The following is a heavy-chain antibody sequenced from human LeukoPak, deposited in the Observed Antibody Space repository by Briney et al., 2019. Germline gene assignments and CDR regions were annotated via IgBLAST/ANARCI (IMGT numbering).Heavy chain of an antibody. CDR2: ISSNGGST. D-gene: IGHD3-22*01. J-gene: IGHJ4*02. CDR1: GFTFSSYA. V-gene: IGHV3-64D*09. Sequence: PGGALRLSCSASGFTFSSYAMHWVRQAPGKGLEYVSAISSNGGSTYYADSVQGRFTLSRDNSKSTLYLQMSSLRAEDPDVYYCVQDRQIYYDSSGFDYWGQGPLVTVSS. CDR3: VQDRQIYYDSSGFDY.